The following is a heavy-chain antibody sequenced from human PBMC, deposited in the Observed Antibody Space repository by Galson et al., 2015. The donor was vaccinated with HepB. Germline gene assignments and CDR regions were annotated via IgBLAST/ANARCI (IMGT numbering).Heavy chain of an antibody. Sequence: SVKVSCKASGYTFTSYGISWVRQAPGQGLEWMGWISVYNGNTNYAQKLQGRVTMTTDTSTSTAYMELRSLRSDDTAVYYCARFAYYDFWSGPPSGMDVWGQGTTVTVSS. V-gene: IGHV1-18*04. CDR3: ARFAYYDFWSGPPSGMDV. J-gene: IGHJ6*02. CDR2: ISVYNGNT. CDR1: GYTFTSYG. D-gene: IGHD3-3*01.